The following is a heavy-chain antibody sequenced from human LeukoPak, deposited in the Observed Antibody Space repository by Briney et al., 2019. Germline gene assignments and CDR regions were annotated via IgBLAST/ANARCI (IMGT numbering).Heavy chain of an antibody. D-gene: IGHD6-13*01. CDR2: MNPNSGNT. J-gene: IGHJ1*01. CDR3: ARNGQQVRYFQH. V-gene: IGHV1-8*01. Sequence: ASVKVSCKASGYTFTNYDINWVRQATGQGLEWMGWMNPNSGNTGYAQKFQGRVNMTRNTSISTAYMELSSLRSEDTAVYYCARNGQQVRYFQHXXQGTLVTVSS. CDR1: GYTFTNYD.